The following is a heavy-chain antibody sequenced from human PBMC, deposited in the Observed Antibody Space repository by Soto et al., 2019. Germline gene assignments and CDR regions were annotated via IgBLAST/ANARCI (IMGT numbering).Heavy chain of an antibody. CDR1: GFTFSSYA. Sequence: EVQLLESGGGLVQPGGSLRLSCAASGFTFSSYAMRWVRQAPGKWLEWVSAISGSGGSTYYADSVKGRFTISRDNSKNTLYLQMNSLRAEDTAVYYCARPTVTTDYYSYCGMDVWGQGTTVTVSS. CDR2: ISGSGGST. D-gene: IGHD4-17*01. CDR3: ARPTVTTDYYSYCGMDV. J-gene: IGHJ6*02. V-gene: IGHV3-23*01.